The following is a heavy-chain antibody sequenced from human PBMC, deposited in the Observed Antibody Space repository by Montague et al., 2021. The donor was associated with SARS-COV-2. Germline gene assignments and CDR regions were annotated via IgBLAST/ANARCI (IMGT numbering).Heavy chain of an antibody. CDR1: GFSLSTSGMC. CDR2: IDWDDDK. CDR3: ARIWGATRGDAFDI. Sequence: PALVKPTQTLTLTCTFSGFSLSTSGMCVSWIRQPPGKALEWLALIDWDDDKYYSTSLKTRLTISKGTSKNQVVITMTNMDPVDTATYYCARIWGATRGDAFDIWGQGTMVTVSS. J-gene: IGHJ3*02. D-gene: IGHD1-26*01. V-gene: IGHV2-70*01.